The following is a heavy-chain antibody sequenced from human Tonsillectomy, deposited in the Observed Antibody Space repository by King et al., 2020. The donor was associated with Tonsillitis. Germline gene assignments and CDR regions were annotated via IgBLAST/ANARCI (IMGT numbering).Heavy chain of an antibody. CDR2: IYYSGST. D-gene: IGHD1-26*01. CDR1: GGSISSYY. J-gene: IGHJ3*02. V-gene: IGHV4-59*01. Sequence: QLQESGPGLVKPSETLSLTCTVSGGSISSYYWTWIRQPPGKGLEWIGYIYYSGSTNYNPSLKSRVTILVDTSKNQFSLKLSSVTAADTAVYYCARVNSAGAIPWKAFDIWGQGTRVTVSS. CDR3: ARVNSAGAIPWKAFDI.